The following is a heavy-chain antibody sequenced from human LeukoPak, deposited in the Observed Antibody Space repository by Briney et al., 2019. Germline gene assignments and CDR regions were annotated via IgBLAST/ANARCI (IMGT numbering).Heavy chain of an antibody. CDR1: GFTFSSYA. V-gene: IGHV3-23*01. CDR2: ISGGGGST. Sequence: PGGSLRLSCAASGFTFSSYAMSWVRQAPGKGLEWVSVISGGGGSTYYADSVKGRFTISRDNSKNTLYLQMNSLRAEDTAVYYCAKVPYYDILTGPYFDYWGQGTLVSVSS. J-gene: IGHJ4*02. D-gene: IGHD3-9*01. CDR3: AKVPYYDILTGPYFDY.